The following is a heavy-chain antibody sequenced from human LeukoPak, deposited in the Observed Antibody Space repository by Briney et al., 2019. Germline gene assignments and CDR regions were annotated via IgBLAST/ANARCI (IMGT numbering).Heavy chain of an antibody. V-gene: IGHV1-46*01. CDR2: INPSGGST. J-gene: IGHJ4*02. D-gene: IGHD3-9*01. CDR1: GYTFTIYY. Sequence: GASVKVSSTASGYTFTIYYMHWVRQAPGQGLEWMGIINPSGGSTSYAQKFQGRVTMTRDLSTSTVYMELSSLRSEDTAVYYCARGVSGILTGYFDYWGQGTLVTVSS. CDR3: ARGVSGILTGYFDY.